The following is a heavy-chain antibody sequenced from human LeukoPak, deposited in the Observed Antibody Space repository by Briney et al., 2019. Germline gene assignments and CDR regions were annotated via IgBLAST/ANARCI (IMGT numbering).Heavy chain of an antibody. CDR2: INGGGSGT. CDR1: GFTFNTYW. Sequence: RGSLRLSCAASGFTFNTYWMHWVRQAPGKGLVWVSRINGGGSGTTYADSVKGRFTISRDNAKNTLYLQMNSLGAEDTAVYYCVRGLAARSYFDYWGQGTLVSVSS. CDR3: VRGLAARSYFDY. D-gene: IGHD6-6*01. J-gene: IGHJ4*02. V-gene: IGHV3-74*01.